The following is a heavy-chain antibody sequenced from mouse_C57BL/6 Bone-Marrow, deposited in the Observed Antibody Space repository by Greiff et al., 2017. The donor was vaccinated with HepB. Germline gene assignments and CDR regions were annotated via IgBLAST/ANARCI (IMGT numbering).Heavy chain of an antibody. V-gene: IGHV1-22*01. Sequence: EVQLQESGPELVKPGASVKMSCKASGYTFTDYNMHWVKQSHGKSLEWIGYINPNNGGTSYNQKFKGKATLTVNKSSSTAYMELRSLTSEDSAVYYCASPPMVPFAYWGQGTLVTVSA. CDR2: INPNNGGT. J-gene: IGHJ3*01. CDR3: ASPPMVPFAY. D-gene: IGHD2-9*01. CDR1: GYTFTDYN.